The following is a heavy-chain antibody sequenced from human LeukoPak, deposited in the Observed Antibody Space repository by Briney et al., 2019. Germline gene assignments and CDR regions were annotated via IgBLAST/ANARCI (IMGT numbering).Heavy chain of an antibody. J-gene: IGHJ4*02. CDR3: ARSLTGYFDFDY. V-gene: IGHV4-39*01. D-gene: IGHD3-9*01. CDR1: GVSISSSNSY. CDR2: IYYSGNT. Sequence: SETLSLTCTVSGVSISSSNSYWGWIRQPPGKGLEWIGSIYYSGNTYYNASLKSQVSISIDTSKNRFSLKLTSVTAADTAVYYCARSLTGYFDFDYWGQGTLVTVSS.